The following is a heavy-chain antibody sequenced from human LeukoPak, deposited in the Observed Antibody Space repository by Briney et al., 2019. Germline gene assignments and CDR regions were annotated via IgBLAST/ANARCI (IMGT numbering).Heavy chain of an antibody. D-gene: IGHD3-16*01. CDR3: ARDLGFGYFDY. CDR2: IYTSGST. Sequence: SETLSLTCTVSGDSISSGDYYWSWIRQPAGKGLEWIGRIYTSGSTNYNPSLKSRVTMSVDTSKNQFSLKLNSVTAADTAVYYCARDLGFGYFDYWGQGTLVTVSS. J-gene: IGHJ4*02. V-gene: IGHV4-61*02. CDR1: GDSISSGDYY.